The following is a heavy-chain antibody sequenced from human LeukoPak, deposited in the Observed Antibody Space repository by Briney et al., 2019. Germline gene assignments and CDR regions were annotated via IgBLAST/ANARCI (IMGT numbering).Heavy chain of an antibody. J-gene: IGHJ4*02. Sequence: KASETLSLTCTVSGGSISSSSYYWGWIRQPPGKGLEWIGSIYYSGSTYYNPSLKSRVTISVDTSKNQFSLKLSSVTAADTAVYYCARNWNFDYWGQGTLVTVSS. CDR3: ARNWNFDY. D-gene: IGHD1-1*01. V-gene: IGHV4-39*07. CDR1: GGSISSSSYY. CDR2: IYYSGST.